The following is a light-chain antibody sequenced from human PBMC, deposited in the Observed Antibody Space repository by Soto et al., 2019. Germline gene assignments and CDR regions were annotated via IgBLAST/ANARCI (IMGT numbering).Light chain of an antibody. CDR3: SSYTSSSTVV. V-gene: IGLV2-14*02. CDR2: EVS. Sequence: QSALTQPASVSGSPGQSITISCTGTSTDVGSYNLVSWYQQHPGKAPKLMIYEVSNRPSGVSNRFSGSKSGNTASLTISGLQAEDEGDYYCSSYTSSSTVVFGGGTKLTVL. CDR1: STDVGSYNL. J-gene: IGLJ2*01.